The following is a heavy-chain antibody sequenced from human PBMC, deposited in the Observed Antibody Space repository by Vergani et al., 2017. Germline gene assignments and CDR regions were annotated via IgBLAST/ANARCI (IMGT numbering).Heavy chain of an antibody. CDR1: GYTFTDYY. Sequence: EVQLVQSGAEVKKPGATVKISCKVSGYTFTDYYMHWVQQAPGKGLEWMGLVDPEDGETIYAEKFQGRVTITADTSTDTAYMELSSLRSEDTAVYYCARAAGYCSSTSCAYWFDPWGQGTLVTVSS. D-gene: IGHD2-2*01. CDR2: VDPEDGET. V-gene: IGHV1-69-2*01. CDR3: ARAAGYCSSTSCAYWFDP. J-gene: IGHJ5*02.